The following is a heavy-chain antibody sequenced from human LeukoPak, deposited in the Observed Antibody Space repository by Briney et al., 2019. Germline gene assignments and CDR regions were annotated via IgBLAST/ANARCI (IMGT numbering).Heavy chain of an antibody. CDR2: IYTSGSP. J-gene: IGHJ5*02. CDR1: GGSISSYY. CDR3: ARGGKAVAGTWPAANNWFDP. D-gene: IGHD6-19*01. V-gene: IGHV4-4*07. Sequence: SETLSLTCTVSGGSISSYYWSWIRQPAGKGLEWIGRIYTSGSPNYNPSLKSRVTMSVDTSKNQFSLKLSSVTAADTAVYYCARGGKAVAGTWPAANNWFDPWGQGTLVTVSS.